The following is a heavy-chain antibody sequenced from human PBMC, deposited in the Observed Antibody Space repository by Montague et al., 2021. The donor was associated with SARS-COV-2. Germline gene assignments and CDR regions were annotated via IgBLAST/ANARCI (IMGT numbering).Heavy chain of an antibody. V-gene: IGHV4-34*01. D-gene: IGHD2-15*01. J-gene: IGHJ6*03. CDR1: GGSFSGYY. CDR3: ARLRDGVVPSPILGIGPYFTYYYMDV. CDR2: INHGGHT. Sequence: SETLSLTCAVHGGSFSGYYWNWIRQPPGKGLEWIGEINHGGHTNYNPSLKNRLTISVDTSKNQFSLKLTSVAATDTAVYYCARLRDGVVPSPILGIGPYFTYYYMDVWGKGTTVTVSS.